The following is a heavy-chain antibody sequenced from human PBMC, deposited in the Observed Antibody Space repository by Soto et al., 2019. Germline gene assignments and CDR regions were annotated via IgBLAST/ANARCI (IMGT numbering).Heavy chain of an antibody. V-gene: IGHV3-48*01. J-gene: IGHJ4*02. CDR2: ISTGSGTI. CDR1: GFNFNIYN. D-gene: IGHD4-17*01. Sequence: GGSLRLSCAASGFNFNIYNMNWVRQAPGKGLEWVSYISTGSGTISYADSVKGRFTISRDNAKNSLYLQMNSLRSEDTAVYYCARDDDYRFDYWGQGALVTVSS. CDR3: ARDDDYRFDY.